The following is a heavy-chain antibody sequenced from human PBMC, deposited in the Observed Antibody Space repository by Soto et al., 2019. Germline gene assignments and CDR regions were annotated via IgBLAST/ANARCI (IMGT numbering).Heavy chain of an antibody. CDR2: ISGYNDNT. D-gene: IGHD2-8*01. CDR3: ARQGYCSNGVCYPEWLFPFDH. CDR1: GYTFTSYG. J-gene: IGHJ4*02. Sequence: QVQLVQSGAEVKKPGASVKVSCKASGYTFTSYGISWVRQAPGQGLEWTGWISGYNDNTNYAQTLQGRATMTTDTSTSTAYMELRSLRSDDTAVYFWARQGYCSNGVCYPEWLFPFDHWGQGTLVTVSS. V-gene: IGHV1-18*04.